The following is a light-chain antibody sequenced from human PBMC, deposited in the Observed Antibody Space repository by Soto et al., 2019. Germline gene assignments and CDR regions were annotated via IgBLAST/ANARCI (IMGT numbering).Light chain of an antibody. CDR1: QSVSSS. J-gene: IGKJ3*01. CDR2: DAS. V-gene: IGKV3-11*01. Sequence: EIVLTQSPATLSLSPGERATLSCRASQSVSSSLAWYQQKPGQAPRLLIFDASNRAPGIPARFSGSGSGTDFTLTISSLEPEDFAVYYCQQRSNWPPIFTFGPGTKVDIK. CDR3: QQRSNWPPIFT.